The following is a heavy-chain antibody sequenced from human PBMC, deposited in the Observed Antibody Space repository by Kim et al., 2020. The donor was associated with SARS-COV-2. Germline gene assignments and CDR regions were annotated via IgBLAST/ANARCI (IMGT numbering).Heavy chain of an antibody. Sequence: SETLSLTCAVYGGSFSGYYWSWIRQPPGKGLEWIGEINHSGSTNYNPSLKSRVTISVDTSKNQFSLKLSSLTAADTAVYYFARGPYSSSWYGPKKWFDP. D-gene: IGHD6-13*01. CDR1: GGSFSGYY. CDR2: INHSGST. J-gene: IGHJ5*02. V-gene: IGHV4-34*01. CDR3: ARGPYSSSWYGPKKWFDP.